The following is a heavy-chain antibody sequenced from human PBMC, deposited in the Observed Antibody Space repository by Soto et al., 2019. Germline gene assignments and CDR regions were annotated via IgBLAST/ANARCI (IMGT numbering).Heavy chain of an antibody. J-gene: IGHJ4*02. CDR3: ARDPSRFLEWLWYFDY. V-gene: IGHV3-33*01. D-gene: IGHD3-3*01. CDR2: IWYDGSNK. CDR1: GFTFSSYG. Sequence: GGSLRLSCAASGFTFSSYGMHWVHQAPGKGLEWVAVIWYDGSNKYYADSVKGRFTISRDNSKNTLYLQMNSLRAEDTAVYYCARDPSRFLEWLWYFDYWGQGTLVTVSS.